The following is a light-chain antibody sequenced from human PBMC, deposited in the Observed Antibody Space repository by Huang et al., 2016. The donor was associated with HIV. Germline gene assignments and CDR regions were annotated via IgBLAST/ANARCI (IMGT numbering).Light chain of an antibody. CDR2: GAS. CDR3: QQYNNWPPWT. CDR1: QSVSSN. Sequence: EIVLTQSPATLSVSPGERATLSCRASQSVSSNLAWYQQKPGQAPRLLIYGASTRATGITARLSGSGSGTEFTLTISSLQSEDFAVYYCQQYNNWPPWTFGQGTKVEIK. J-gene: IGKJ1*01. V-gene: IGKV3-15*01.